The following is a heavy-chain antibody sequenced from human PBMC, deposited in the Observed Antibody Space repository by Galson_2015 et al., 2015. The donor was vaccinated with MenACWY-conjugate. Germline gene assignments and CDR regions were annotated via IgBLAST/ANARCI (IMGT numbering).Heavy chain of an antibody. CDR1: GFTFSNYA. D-gene: IGHD4-11*01. Sequence: SLRLSCAASGFTFSNYAMSWVRQAPGKGLEWVSGIGSSGFSTYYADSVKGRFTMSRDNSKNTLYLQMNSLRAEDTAVYYCAKAPSSLLTGNYLSGYYYMDVWGKGTTVTVSS. J-gene: IGHJ6*03. CDR3: AKAPSSLLTGNYLSGYYYMDV. CDR2: IGSSGFST. V-gene: IGHV3-23*01.